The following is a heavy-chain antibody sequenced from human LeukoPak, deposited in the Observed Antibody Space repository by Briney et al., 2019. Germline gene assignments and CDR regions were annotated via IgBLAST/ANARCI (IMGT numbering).Heavy chain of an antibody. V-gene: IGHV7-4-1*02. CDR1: GYTFTSYA. CDR3: ARDVHSSGYYPFDY. Sequence: ASVKVSCKASGYTFTSYAMNWVRQAPGQGLEWMGWINTNTGNPTYAQGFTGRFIFSLDTSVSTAYLQISSLKAEDTAVYYCARDVHSSGYYPFDYWXQGTLVTVSS. CDR2: INTNTGNP. J-gene: IGHJ4*02. D-gene: IGHD3-22*01.